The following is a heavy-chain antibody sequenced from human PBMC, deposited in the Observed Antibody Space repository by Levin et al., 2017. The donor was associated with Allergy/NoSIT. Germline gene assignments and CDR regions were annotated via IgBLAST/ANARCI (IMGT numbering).Heavy chain of an antibody. Sequence: PGESLKISCAASGFTVSTNYMSWVRQAPGKGLEWVSFIYSDGNTYYADSVKGRFTISRDNSKTTLYLQMNSLRAEDTAVYYCARSHSSGYYYAMDYWGQGTLVTVSS. CDR3: ARSHSSGYYYAMDY. J-gene: IGHJ4*02. V-gene: IGHV3-66*01. CDR1: GFTVSTNY. CDR2: IYSDGNT. D-gene: IGHD3-22*01.